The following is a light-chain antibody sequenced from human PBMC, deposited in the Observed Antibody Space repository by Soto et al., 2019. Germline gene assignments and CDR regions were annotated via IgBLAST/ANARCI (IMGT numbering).Light chain of an antibody. V-gene: IGLV2-14*01. J-gene: IGLJ1*01. Sequence: QSALTQPASVSGSPGQSITISCTGTSSDIGSYDYVSWYQQHPGKAPNLIIYEVTDRPSGVSNRFSGSKSGNTASLTISGLQAADEADYYCSSFTRTSNRLLGSGTKV. CDR2: EVT. CDR1: SSDIGSYDY. CDR3: SSFTRTSNRL.